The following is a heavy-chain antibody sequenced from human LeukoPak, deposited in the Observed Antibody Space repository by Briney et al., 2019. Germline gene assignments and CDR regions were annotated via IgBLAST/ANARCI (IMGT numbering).Heavy chain of an antibody. CDR3: AKGFLEWSSAGMDV. J-gene: IGHJ6*02. CDR2: ISWKSGSI. CDR1: GFNFNDYA. D-gene: IGHD3-3*01. Sequence: PGRSLRLSCAASGFNFNDYAMHWVRQVPGKGLEWVSSISWKSGSIGYADSVKGRFTISRDNAKNSLYLQMNSLRAEDTALYYCAKGFLEWSSAGMDVWGQGTTVTVSS. V-gene: IGHV3-9*01.